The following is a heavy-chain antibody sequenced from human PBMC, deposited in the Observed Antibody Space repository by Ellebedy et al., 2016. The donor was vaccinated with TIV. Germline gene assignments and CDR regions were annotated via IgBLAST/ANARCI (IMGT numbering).Heavy chain of an antibody. Sequence: GESLKISCAASGFAFTSFTMNWVRQAPGKGLEWVSGISGGGAGTYVAGSVKGRFTISRDSSKNTVYLQMNSLRVEDTAVYFCAKDKYPGSESRTYYFDSWGRGTPLIVSS. J-gene: IGHJ4*02. V-gene: IGHV3-23*01. CDR2: ISGGGAGT. CDR3: AKDKYPGSESRTYYFDS. D-gene: IGHD3-10*01. CDR1: GFAFTSFT.